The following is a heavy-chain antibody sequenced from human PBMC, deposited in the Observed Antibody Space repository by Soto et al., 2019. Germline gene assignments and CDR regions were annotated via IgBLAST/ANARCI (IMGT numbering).Heavy chain of an antibody. CDR2: IRSKANNYAT. D-gene: IGHD3-22*01. V-gene: IGHV3-73*02. CDR1: GFIFSDSA. CDR3: TTAPVHDYYDETADY. Sequence: EVHLVESGGGLVQPGGSLKLSCAASGFIFSDSAMHWVRQASGKGLEWVGRIRSKANNYATAYGASVKGRYTISRDDSKNTAYLQMNSLKTEDTAVYYCTTAPVHDYYDETADYWGQGTLVTVSS. J-gene: IGHJ4*02.